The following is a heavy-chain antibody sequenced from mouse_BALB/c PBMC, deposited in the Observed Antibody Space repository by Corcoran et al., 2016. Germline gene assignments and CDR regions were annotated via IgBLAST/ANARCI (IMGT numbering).Heavy chain of an antibody. Sequence: EVQLQQSGAELVRPGALVKLSCKASGFNIKDYYMHWVKQRPEQGLEWIGWIDPENGNTIYDTKFQGKASITADTSSNTAYLQLSSLTSEDTAVYYCATVDYWGQGTTLTVSS. CDR2: IDPENGNT. J-gene: IGHJ2*01. V-gene: IGHV14-1*02. CDR1: GFNIKDYY. CDR3: ATVDY.